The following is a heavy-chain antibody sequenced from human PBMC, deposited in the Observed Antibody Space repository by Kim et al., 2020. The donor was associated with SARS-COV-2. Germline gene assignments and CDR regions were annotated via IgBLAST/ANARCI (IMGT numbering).Heavy chain of an antibody. V-gene: IGHV1-46*01. CDR2: INPSGGST. D-gene: IGHD6-6*01. CDR1: GYTFTSYY. J-gene: IGHJ6*02. Sequence: ASVKVSCKASGYTFTSYYMHWVRQAPGQGLEWMGIINPSGGSTSYAQKFQGRVTMTRDTSTSTVYMELSSLRSEDTAVYYCARDFSSSSRRGGGMDVWGQGTTVTVSS. CDR3: ARDFSSSSRRGGGMDV.